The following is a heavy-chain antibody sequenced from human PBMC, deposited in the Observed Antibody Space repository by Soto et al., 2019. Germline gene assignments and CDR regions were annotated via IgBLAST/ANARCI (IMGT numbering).Heavy chain of an antibody. D-gene: IGHD3-22*01. Sequence: SETLSLTCTVSGGSISSNYWNWIRQPPGKGLEWIGYIYYSGSTNYNPTLKSRVTISVDTSKNQFSLKLSPVTAAATAVYYCARDPGDSSGYPERYFDSWGQGTLVTVSS. CDR2: IYYSGST. J-gene: IGHJ4*02. CDR1: GGSISSNY. V-gene: IGHV4-59*01. CDR3: ARDPGDSSGYPERYFDS.